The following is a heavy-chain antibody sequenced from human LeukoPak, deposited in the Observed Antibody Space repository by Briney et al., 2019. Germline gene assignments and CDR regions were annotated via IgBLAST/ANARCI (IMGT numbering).Heavy chain of an antibody. J-gene: IGHJ5*02. CDR1: GYTFTSYA. D-gene: IGHD1-26*01. Sequence: ASVKVSCKASGYTFTSYAMNWVRQATGQGLEWMGWMNPNSGNTGYTQKFQGRVTMTRNTSITTAYMELSSLRSEDTAVYYCATAPGILRSYSWFDPWGQGTLVTVSS. CDR2: MNPNSGNT. CDR3: ATAPGILRSYSWFDP. V-gene: IGHV1-8*02.